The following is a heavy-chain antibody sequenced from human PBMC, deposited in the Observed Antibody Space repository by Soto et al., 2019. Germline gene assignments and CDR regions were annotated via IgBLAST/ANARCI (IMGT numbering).Heavy chain of an antibody. Sequence: HPGGSLRLSCAASGFTFDDYAMHWVRQAPGKGLEWVSGISWNSGSIGYADSVKGRFTISRDNAKNSLYLQMNSLRAEDTALYYCAKDTTYDILTGYYEYWGQGTLVTVSS. V-gene: IGHV3-9*01. CDR2: ISWNSGSI. J-gene: IGHJ4*02. CDR3: AKDTTYDILTGYYEY. CDR1: GFTFDDYA. D-gene: IGHD3-9*01.